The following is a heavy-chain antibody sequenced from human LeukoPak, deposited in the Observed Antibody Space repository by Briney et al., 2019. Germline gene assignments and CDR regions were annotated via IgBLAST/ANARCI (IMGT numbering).Heavy chain of an antibody. CDR3: ASTTNHIAAADPFDY. CDR1: GFTFSTYR. CDR2: IKQDGSEK. Sequence: GGSLRLSCAASGFTFSTYRMSWVRQAPGKGLEGVANIKQDGSEKHYVDSVKGRFTISRDNAKNSLYLQMNSLRAEDTAVYYCASTTNHIAAADPFDYWGQGTLVTVSS. V-gene: IGHV3-7*01. D-gene: IGHD6-13*01. J-gene: IGHJ4*02.